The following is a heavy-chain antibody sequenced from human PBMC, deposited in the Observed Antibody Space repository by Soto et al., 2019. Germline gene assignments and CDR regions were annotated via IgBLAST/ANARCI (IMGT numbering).Heavy chain of an antibody. CDR3: AKPRYSGYETQVAAAGGFDY. Sequence: GGSLRLSCAASGFTFSTYAMSWVRQAPGKGLEWVSAISGSGGSAYYADSVKGRFTISRDNSKNTLYLQMNSLRAEDTAVYYCAKPRYSGYETQVAAAGGFDYRGHAPLVTVSS. CDR2: ISGSGGSA. D-gene: IGHD5-12*01. J-gene: IGHJ4*01. CDR1: GFTFSTYA. V-gene: IGHV3-23*01.